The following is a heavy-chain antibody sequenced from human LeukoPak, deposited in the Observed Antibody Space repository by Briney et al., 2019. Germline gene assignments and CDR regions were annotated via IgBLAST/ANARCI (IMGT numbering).Heavy chain of an antibody. CDR3: AKDPFSIVGATTVDY. D-gene: IGHD1-26*01. V-gene: IGHV3-23*01. CDR1: GFTFSDYY. CDR2: ISGSGGST. Sequence: TGGSLRLSCAASGFTFSDYYMSWIRQAPGKGLEWVSAISGSGGSTYYADSVKGRFTISRDNSKNTLYLQMNSLRAEDTAVYYCAKDPFSIVGATTVDYWGQGTLVTVSS. J-gene: IGHJ4*02.